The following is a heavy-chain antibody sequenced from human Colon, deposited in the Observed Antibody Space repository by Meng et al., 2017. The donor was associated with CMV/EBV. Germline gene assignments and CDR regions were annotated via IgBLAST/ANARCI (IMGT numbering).Heavy chain of an antibody. V-gene: IGHV3-7*01. CDR2: IKADGSET. Sequence: GESLKISCTVSRFSFSDFWMNWVRQAPGKGLEWVANIKADGSETYYADSVKGRFIISRDNAKNSLYLQMNSLRVEDTAVYYCAKVYSSGWDDGMDVWGQGTTVTVSS. J-gene: IGHJ6*02. D-gene: IGHD6-19*01. CDR1: RFSFSDFW. CDR3: AKVYSSGWDDGMDV.